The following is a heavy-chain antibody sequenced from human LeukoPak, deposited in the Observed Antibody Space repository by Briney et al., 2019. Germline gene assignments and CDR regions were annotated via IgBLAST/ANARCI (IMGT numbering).Heavy chain of an antibody. CDR3: ARDRDYAFDY. Sequence: GGSLRLSCAASGFTFSNFYMHWVRQAPGKGLEWVAVISSDGGNKYSTDSVKGRFAISRDNAKNSLYLQMDSLRDEDTAVYYCARDRDYAFDYWGQGTLVTVSS. V-gene: IGHV3-30*09. D-gene: IGHD4-17*01. J-gene: IGHJ4*02. CDR2: ISSDGGNK. CDR1: GFTFSNFY.